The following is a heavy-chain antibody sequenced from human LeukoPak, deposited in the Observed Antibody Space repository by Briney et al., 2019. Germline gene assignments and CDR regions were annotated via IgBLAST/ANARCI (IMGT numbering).Heavy chain of an antibody. CDR2: INHSGST. J-gene: IGHJ4*02. D-gene: IGHD3-22*01. V-gene: IGHV4-34*01. CDR1: GGSFSGYY. Sequence: SETLSLTCAVYGGSFSGYYWSWIRQPPGKGLEWIGEINHSGSTNYNPSLKSRVTISVDPSKNQFSLKLSSVTAADTAVYYCAVITMRGVGYWGQGTLVTVSS. CDR3: AVITMRGVGY.